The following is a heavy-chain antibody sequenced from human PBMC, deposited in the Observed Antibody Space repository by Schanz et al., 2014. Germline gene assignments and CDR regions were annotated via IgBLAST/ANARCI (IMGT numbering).Heavy chain of an antibody. CDR1: GFMFSSYG. Sequence: EVQLLESGGGLVQPGGSLRLSCAASGFMFSSYGMHWVRQAPGKGLEWVSAISGSGGSTYYADSVKGRFTISRDNSKNTLYLQMNSLRAEDTAVYYCARDGYSVVVISPTESFDIWGQGTMXTVSP. D-gene: IGHD2-21*01. J-gene: IGHJ3*02. CDR2: ISGSGGST. CDR3: ARDGYSVVVISPTESFDI. V-gene: IGHV3-23*01.